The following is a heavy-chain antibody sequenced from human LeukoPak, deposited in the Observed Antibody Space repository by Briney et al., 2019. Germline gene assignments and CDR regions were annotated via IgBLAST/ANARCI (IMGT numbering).Heavy chain of an antibody. CDR2: INSDGSST. J-gene: IGHJ4*02. CDR3: ARDVGVDYLFDY. V-gene: IGHV3-74*01. Sequence: GGSLRLSCAASRFTFSSYWMHWVRQAPGKGLVWVSRINSDGSSTSYADSVKGRFTISRDNAKNTLYLQMNSLRAEDTAVYYCARDVGVDYLFDYWGQGTLVTVSS. CDR1: RFTFSSYW. D-gene: IGHD2/OR15-2a*01.